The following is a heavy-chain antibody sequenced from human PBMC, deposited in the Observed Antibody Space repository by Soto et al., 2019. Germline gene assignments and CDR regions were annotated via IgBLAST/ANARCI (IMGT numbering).Heavy chain of an antibody. CDR1: GFTFSSYG. J-gene: IGHJ6*01. V-gene: IGHV3-30*18. D-gene: IGHD6-19*01. Sequence: QVQLVESGGGVVQPGRSLRLSCAASGFTFSSYGMHWVRQAPGKGLEWVAVISYDGSNKYYADSVKGRFTISRDNSKNTLYLQSNSPRAEDTCVYYCAKDAVAVIYYDCVMVVWGQGTTVTVPS. CDR3: AKDAVAVIYYDCVMVV. CDR2: ISYDGSNK.